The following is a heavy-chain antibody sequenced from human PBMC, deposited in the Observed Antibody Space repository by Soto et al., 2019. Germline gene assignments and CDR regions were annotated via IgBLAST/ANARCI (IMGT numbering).Heavy chain of an antibody. D-gene: IGHD3-9*01. CDR1: GFTFSSYS. Sequence: GGSLRLSCSASGFTFSSYSMSWVRQAPRKGLECVSNINQDGGEKWYVDSVKDRFTISRDNASDTLYLQMNSLRAEDTAVYYCERGSWGRLRYFAWLLDYWGQGTLVTVSS. CDR3: ERGSWGRLRYFAWLLDY. CDR2: INQDGGEK. J-gene: IGHJ4*02. V-gene: IGHV3-7*01.